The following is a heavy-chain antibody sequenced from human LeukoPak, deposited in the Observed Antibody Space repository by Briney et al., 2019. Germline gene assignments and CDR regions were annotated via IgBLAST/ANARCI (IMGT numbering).Heavy chain of an antibody. J-gene: IGHJ4*02. CDR1: GFTFSSYG. CDR3: AKGYCSSTSCYPEAPSDY. V-gene: IGHV3-30*18. CDR2: ISYDGNRK. Sequence: GGSLRLSCAASGFTFSSYGVHWVRQAPGKGLEWVAVISYDGNRKYYVDSVKGRFTISRDNSKNTLYLQMNSLRAEDTAVYYCAKGYCSSTSCYPEAPSDYWGQGTLVTVSS. D-gene: IGHD2-2*01.